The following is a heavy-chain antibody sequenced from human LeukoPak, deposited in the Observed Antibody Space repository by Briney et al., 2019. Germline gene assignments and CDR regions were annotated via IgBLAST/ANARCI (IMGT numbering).Heavy chain of an antibody. CDR2: IYYSGST. CDR1: GGSISSGDYY. CDR3: ARATYDFPYYFDY. Sequence: SETLSLTCTVSGGSISSGDYYWSWIRQPPGKGLEWIGYIYYSGSTYYNPSLKSRVTISVDTSKNQFSLKLSSVTAADTAVYYCARATYDFPYYFDYWGQGTLVTVSS. D-gene: IGHD3-3*01. J-gene: IGHJ4*02. V-gene: IGHV4-30-4*01.